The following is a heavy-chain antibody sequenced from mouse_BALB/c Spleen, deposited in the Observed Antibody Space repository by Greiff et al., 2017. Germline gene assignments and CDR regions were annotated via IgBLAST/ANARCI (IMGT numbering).Heavy chain of an antibody. CDR1: GFSLTSYG. J-gene: IGHJ3*01. CDR3: AILYYDYDVGFAY. D-gene: IGHD2-4*01. CDR2: IWSGGST. Sequence: QVQLQQSGPGLVQPSQSLSITCTVSGFSLTSYGVHWVRQSPGKGLEWLGVIWSGGSTDYNAAFISRLSISKDNSKSQVFFKMNSLQANDTAIYYCAILYYDYDVGFAYWGQGTLVTVSA. V-gene: IGHV2-2*02.